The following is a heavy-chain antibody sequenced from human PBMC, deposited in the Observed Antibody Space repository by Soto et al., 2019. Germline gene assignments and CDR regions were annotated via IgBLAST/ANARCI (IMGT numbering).Heavy chain of an antibody. J-gene: IGHJ4*02. V-gene: IGHV3-23*01. Sequence: GGSLRLSCVASGLTFDTYALNWVRQAPGKGLEWVSAISGSGGSTYYADSVKGRFTISRDNSKNTLYLQMNSLRAEDTAVYYCAKERYDSSGYYFDYWGQGTLVTVSS. CDR3: AKERYDSSGYYFDY. D-gene: IGHD3-22*01. CDR2: ISGSGGST. CDR1: GLTFDTYA.